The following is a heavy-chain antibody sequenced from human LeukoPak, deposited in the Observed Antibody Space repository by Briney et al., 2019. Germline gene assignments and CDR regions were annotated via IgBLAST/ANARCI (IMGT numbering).Heavy chain of an antibody. CDR1: GGSISSGGYY. Sequence: SQTLSLTCTVSGGSISSGGYYWSWIRQHPGKGLEWIGYIYYSGSTYYNPSLKSRVTISVGTSKNQFSLKLSSVTAADTAVYYCARLRAVSGYLNWFDPWGQGTLVTVSS. CDR2: IYYSGST. J-gene: IGHJ5*02. V-gene: IGHV4-31*03. CDR3: ARLRAVSGYLNWFDP. D-gene: IGHD3-22*01.